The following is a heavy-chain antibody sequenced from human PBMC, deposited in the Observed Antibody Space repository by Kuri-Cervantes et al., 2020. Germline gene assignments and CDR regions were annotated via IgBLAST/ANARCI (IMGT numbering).Heavy chain of an antibody. J-gene: IGHJ3*02. CDR1: GGSISSYY. Sequence: SETLSLTCTVSGGSISSYYWSWIRQPPGKGLEWIGYIYYSGSTNYNPPLKSRVTISVDTSKNQFSLKLSSVTAADTAVYYCARGGYCSGGSCYDDAFDIWGQGTMVTVSS. CDR2: IYYSGST. CDR3: ARGGYCSGGSCYDDAFDI. D-gene: IGHD2-15*01. V-gene: IGHV4-59*01.